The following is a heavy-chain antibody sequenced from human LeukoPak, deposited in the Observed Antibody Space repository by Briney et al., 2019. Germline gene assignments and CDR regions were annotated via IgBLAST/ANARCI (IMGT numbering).Heavy chain of an antibody. J-gene: IGHJ5*02. V-gene: IGHV1-8*01. CDR3: ARGPAPSSGYYYKWFDP. Sequence: ASVKVSCKASGYTFTSYDINWVRQATGQGLEWMGWMNPNSGNTGYAQKFQGRVTMTRNTSISTAYMELSSLRSEDTAVYYCARGPAPSSGYYYKWFDPWGQGTLVTVSS. D-gene: IGHD3-22*01. CDR2: MNPNSGNT. CDR1: GYTFTSYD.